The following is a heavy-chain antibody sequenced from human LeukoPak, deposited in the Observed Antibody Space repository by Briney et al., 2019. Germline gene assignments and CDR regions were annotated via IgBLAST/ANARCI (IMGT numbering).Heavy chain of an antibody. CDR3: AKRALYGGALHFDY. J-gene: IGHJ4*02. CDR2: IKQDGSEK. V-gene: IGHV3-7*01. CDR1: GFTFSNYW. Sequence: GGSLRLSCAASGFTFSNYWMSWVRQAPGKGLEWVANIKQDGSEKHYVDSVKGRFTISTDNAKNSMDLQMNSLRAEDTAVYYCAKRALYGGALHFDYWGQGTLVTVSS. D-gene: IGHD5-12*01.